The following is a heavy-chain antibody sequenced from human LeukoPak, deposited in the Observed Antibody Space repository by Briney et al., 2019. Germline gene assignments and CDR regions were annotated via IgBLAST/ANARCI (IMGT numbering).Heavy chain of an antibody. Sequence: SETLSLTCTVSGGSISNNYWSWIRQPPGKGLEWIGYIYYSGNTNYNPSLKSRVTISVDTSKNQFSLKLNSVTAADTAVYYCARFSGFGAQGYYYMDVWGKGTTVTV. CDR3: ARFSGFGAQGYYYMDV. V-gene: IGHV4-59*01. D-gene: IGHD3-3*01. CDR1: GGSISNNY. J-gene: IGHJ6*03. CDR2: IYYSGNT.